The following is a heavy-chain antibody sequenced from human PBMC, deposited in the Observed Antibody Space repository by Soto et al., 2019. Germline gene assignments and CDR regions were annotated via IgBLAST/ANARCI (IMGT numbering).Heavy chain of an antibody. D-gene: IGHD2-15*01. CDR2: IYTSGST. CDR3: ASGYCSGGSCYFGY. J-gene: IGHJ4*02. V-gene: IGHV4-4*07. CDR1: GGSISSYY. Sequence: QVQLQESGPGLVKPSETLSLTCTVSGGSISSYYWRWIRQPAGKGLEWIGRIYTSGSTNYNPSLKSRVTMSVDTSKNQFYLKLSSVTAADTAVYYCASGYCSGGSCYFGYWGQGTLVTVSS.